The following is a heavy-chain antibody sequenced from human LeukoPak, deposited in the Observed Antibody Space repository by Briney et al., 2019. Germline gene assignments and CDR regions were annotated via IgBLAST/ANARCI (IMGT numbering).Heavy chain of an antibody. CDR3: AREILGYCSSTSCSSTYYYGMDV. J-gene: IGHJ6*02. CDR2: INHSGST. Sequence: PSETLSLTCAVYGGSFSGYYWSWIRQPPGKGLEWIGEINHSGSTNYNPSLKSRVTISVDTSKNQFSLKLSSVTAADTAVYYCAREILGYCSSTSCSSTYYYGMDVWGQGTTVTVSS. D-gene: IGHD2-2*01. V-gene: IGHV4-34*01. CDR1: GGSFSGYY.